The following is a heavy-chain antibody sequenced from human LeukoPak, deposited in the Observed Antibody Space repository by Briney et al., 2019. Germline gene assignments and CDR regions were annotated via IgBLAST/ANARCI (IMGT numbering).Heavy chain of an antibody. CDR3: ARATSTYYYDSSGYGE. V-gene: IGHV1-46*01. Sequence: ASVKVSCKASGYTFTGYYMHWVRQAPGQGLEWMGIINPSGGSTSYAQKFQGRVTMTRDTSTSTVYMELSSLRSEDTAVYYCARATSTYYYDSSGYGEWGQGTLVTVSS. CDR1: GYTFTGYY. CDR2: INPSGGST. J-gene: IGHJ4*02. D-gene: IGHD3-22*01.